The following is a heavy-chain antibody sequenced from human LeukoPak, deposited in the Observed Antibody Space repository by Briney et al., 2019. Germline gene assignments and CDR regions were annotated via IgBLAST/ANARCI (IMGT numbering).Heavy chain of an antibody. D-gene: IGHD4-11*01. CDR3: ARGLVPGFLDY. Sequence: QPGGSLRLSCAASGFTFSSSWMYWVCQAPGKGLVWVSRINSDESITTYADSVKGRFTISRDNAKNTLYLQMNSMRAEDTAVYYCARGLVPGFLDYWGQGTPVTVSS. CDR1: GFTFSSSW. J-gene: IGHJ4*02. V-gene: IGHV3-74*01. CDR2: INSDESIT.